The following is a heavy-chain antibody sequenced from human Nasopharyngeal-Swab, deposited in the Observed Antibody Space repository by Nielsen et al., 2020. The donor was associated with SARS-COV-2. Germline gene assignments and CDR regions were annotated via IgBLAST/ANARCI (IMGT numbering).Heavy chain of an antibody. CDR3: AKAYLVAAAGTMGY. Sequence: GESLKISCAASGFTFSSYSMNWVRQAPGKGLEWVSSISSSSSYTYYADSVKGRFTISRDNSKNTLYLQMNSLRAEDTAVYYCAKAYLVAAAGTMGYWGQGTLVTVSS. V-gene: IGHV3-21*04. D-gene: IGHD6-13*01. CDR2: ISSSSSYT. J-gene: IGHJ4*02. CDR1: GFTFSSYS.